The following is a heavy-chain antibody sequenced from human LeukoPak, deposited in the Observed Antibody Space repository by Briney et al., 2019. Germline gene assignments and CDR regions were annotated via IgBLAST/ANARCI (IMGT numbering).Heavy chain of an antibody. V-gene: IGHV4-59*04. CDR1: GGSIKSHF. CDR2: IYYTGNT. CDR3: ARQTGSGLFTLP. J-gene: IGHJ4*02. D-gene: IGHD3/OR15-3a*01. Sequence: SETLSLTCTVSGGSIKSHFWSWVRQPPGKGLEWIGSIYYTGNTYYNASLKSRVTISIDTSKNQISLKLTSVTATDTAMYYCARQTGSGLFTLPGGQGTLVTVSS.